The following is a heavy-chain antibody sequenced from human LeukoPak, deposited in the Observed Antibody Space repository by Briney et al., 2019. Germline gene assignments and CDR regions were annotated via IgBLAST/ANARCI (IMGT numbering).Heavy chain of an antibody. V-gene: IGHV1-18*01. Sequence: GASVKVSCKAFGYTFTSYGISWVRQAPGQGLEWMGWISAYNGNTNYAQKLQGRVTMTTDTSTSTAYMELRSLRSDDTAVYYCARGVPRRGAQFYYYYYYMDVWGKGTTVTISS. CDR2: ISAYNGNT. CDR3: ARGVPRRGAQFYYYYYYMDV. CDR1: GYTFTSYG. D-gene: IGHD1-14*01. J-gene: IGHJ6*03.